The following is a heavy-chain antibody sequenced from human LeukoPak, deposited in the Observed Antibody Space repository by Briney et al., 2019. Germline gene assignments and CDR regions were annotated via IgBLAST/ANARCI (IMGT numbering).Heavy chain of an antibody. J-gene: IGHJ2*01. V-gene: IGHV4-59*01. CDR2: IYYSGGT. D-gene: IGHD4-17*01. CDR3: ASRDYGASPDWYFDL. CDR1: GDSISNYY. Sequence: PSETLSLTCTISGDSISNYYWSWIRQPPGRGLEWIGYIYYSGGTNYNPSLKSRVTISVDTSKNQFSLKLSSVTAADTAVYYCASRDYGASPDWYFDLWGRGTLVTVSS.